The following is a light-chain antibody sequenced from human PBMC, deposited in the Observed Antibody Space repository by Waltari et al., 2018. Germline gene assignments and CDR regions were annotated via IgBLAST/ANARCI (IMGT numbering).Light chain of an antibody. CDR2: DAT. CDR1: QDISNY. J-gene: IGKJ1*01. Sequence: DIQMTQSPSSLSASVGDRVTITCQASQDISNYLDWYQQKPGQAPKLLIYDATILEAGVPSRFRGSRTGTDFTFTISSLQPEDIATYYCQQYDNLPWTFGQGTKVEIK. CDR3: QQYDNLPWT. V-gene: IGKV1-33*01.